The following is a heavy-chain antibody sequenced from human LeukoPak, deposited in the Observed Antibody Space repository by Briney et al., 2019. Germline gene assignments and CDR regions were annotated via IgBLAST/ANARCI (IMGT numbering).Heavy chain of an antibody. V-gene: IGHV3-66*01. D-gene: IGHD5-12*01. CDR2: IYSGGST. J-gene: IGHJ4*02. CDR1: GFTVSSNY. CDR3: ARDSKDSGYSDY. Sequence: GGSLRLSCAASGFTVSSNYMSWVRQAPGKGLEWVSVIYSGGSTYYADSVKGRFTISRDNSKNTLYLQMNSLRAEDTAVYYCARDSKDSGYSDYWGQGTLVTVSS.